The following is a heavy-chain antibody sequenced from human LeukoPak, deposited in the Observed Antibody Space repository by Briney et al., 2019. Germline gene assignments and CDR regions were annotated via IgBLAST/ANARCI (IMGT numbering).Heavy chain of an antibody. CDR3: ARAPYSSYGDY. CDR1: GGSISSGGYY. D-gene: IGHD3-22*01. Sequence: SQTLSLTCNVSGGSISSGGYYWSWIRQPPGKGLEWIGYIYHSGSTYYNPSLKSRVTISVDRSKNQFSLKLSSVTAADTAVYYCARAPYSSYGDYWGRGTLVTVAS. J-gene: IGHJ4*02. CDR2: IYHSGST. V-gene: IGHV4-30-2*01.